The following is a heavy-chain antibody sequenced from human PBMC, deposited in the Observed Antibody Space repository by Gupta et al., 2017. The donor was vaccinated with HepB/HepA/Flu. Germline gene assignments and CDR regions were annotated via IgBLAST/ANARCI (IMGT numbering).Heavy chain of an antibody. CDR3: ARGHPPGRAARPIRNYYYYYYMDV. V-gene: IGHV4-34*01. CDR1: GGSFSGYY. D-gene: IGHD6-6*01. CDR2: INHSGST. J-gene: IGHJ6*03. Sequence: QVQLQQWGAGLLKPSETLSLTCAVYGGSFSGYYWSWLRQPPGKGLEWIGEINHSGSTNYNPSLKSRVTISVDTSKNQFSLKLSSVPAADTAVYYCARGHPPGRAARPIRNYYYYYYMDVWGKGTTVTVSS.